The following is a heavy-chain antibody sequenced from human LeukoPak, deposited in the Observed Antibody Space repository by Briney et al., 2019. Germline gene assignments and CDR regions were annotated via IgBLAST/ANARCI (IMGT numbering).Heavy chain of an antibody. CDR1: GGSISSSSYY. J-gene: IGHJ2*01. CDR3: ARHAVVVAEYLDL. CDR2: IYYSGST. V-gene: IGHV4-39*01. Sequence: SETLSLTCTVSGGSISSSSYYWGWIRQPPGKGLEWIGSIYYSGSTYYNPSLKSRVTISVDTSKNQFSLKLSSVTAADTAVYYCARHAVVVAEYLDLWGRGTLVTVSS. D-gene: IGHD2-15*01.